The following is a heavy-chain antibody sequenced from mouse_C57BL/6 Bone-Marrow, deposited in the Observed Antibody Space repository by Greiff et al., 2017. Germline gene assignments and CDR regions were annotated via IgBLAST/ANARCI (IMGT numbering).Heavy chain of an antibody. J-gene: IGHJ2*01. V-gene: IGHV1-50*01. CDR3: ANDYGSSYGDY. D-gene: IGHD1-1*01. Sequence: QVQLQQPGAELVKPGASVKLSCKASGYTFTSYWMQWVKQRPGQGLEWIGEIDPSDSYTNYNQKFKGKATLTVDTSSSTAYMQLSSLTSEDSAVYYCANDYGSSYGDYWGQGTTLTVSS. CDR1: GYTFTSYW. CDR2: IDPSDSYT.